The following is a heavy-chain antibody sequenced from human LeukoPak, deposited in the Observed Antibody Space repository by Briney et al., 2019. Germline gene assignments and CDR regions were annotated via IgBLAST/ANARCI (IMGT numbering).Heavy chain of an antibody. CDR2: ISSSSSTI. D-gene: IGHD1-26*01. CDR1: GFTFSSYS. V-gene: IGHV3-48*01. Sequence: GGSLRLSCAASGFTFSSYSINWFRQAPGKGLEWVSYISSSSSTIHYADSVKGRFTISRDNAKNSLYLQMNSLRAEDTAVYYCANGGSYFDYWGQGTLVTVSS. J-gene: IGHJ4*02. CDR3: ANGGSYFDY.